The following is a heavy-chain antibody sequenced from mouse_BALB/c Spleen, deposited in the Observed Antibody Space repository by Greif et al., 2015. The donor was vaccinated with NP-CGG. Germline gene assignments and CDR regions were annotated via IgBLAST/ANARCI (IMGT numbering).Heavy chain of an antibody. Sequence: EVHLVESGGGLVKPGGSLKLSCAASGFTFSDYYMYWVRQTPEKRLEWVATISDGGSYTYYPDSVKGRFTISRDNAKNXLYLQMSSLKSEGTAMYYCAREDVWGAGTTVTVSS. V-gene: IGHV5-4*02. CDR3: AREDV. CDR2: ISDGGSYT. CDR1: GFTFSDYY. J-gene: IGHJ1*01.